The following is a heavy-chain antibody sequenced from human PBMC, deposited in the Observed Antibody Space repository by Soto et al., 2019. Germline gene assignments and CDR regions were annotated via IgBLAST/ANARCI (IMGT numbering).Heavy chain of an antibody. CDR3: ARRQDYYYYMDV. CDR2: IYYSGST. Sequence: SSETLSLTCTVSGGSISSYYCSWIRQPPGKGLERIGNIYYSGSTNYNPSLKSRVTISVDTSKNQFSLKLSSVTAADTAVYYCARRQDYYYYMDVWGKGTTVTVSS. J-gene: IGHJ6*03. V-gene: IGHV4-59*08. CDR1: GGSISSYY.